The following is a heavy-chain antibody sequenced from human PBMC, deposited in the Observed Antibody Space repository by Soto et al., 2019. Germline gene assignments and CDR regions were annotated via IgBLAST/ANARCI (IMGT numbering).Heavy chain of an antibody. D-gene: IGHD2-8*01. J-gene: IGHJ6*02. V-gene: IGHV4-30-2*01. Sequence: SETLSLTCAVSGGSISSGGYSWSWIRQPPGKGLEWIGYIYHSGSTYYNPSLKGRVTISVDRSKNQFSLKLSSVTAADTAVYYCARVTKTYYYGMDVWGQGTTVTVSS. CDR3: ARVTKTYYYGMDV. CDR1: GGSISSGGYS. CDR2: IYHSGST.